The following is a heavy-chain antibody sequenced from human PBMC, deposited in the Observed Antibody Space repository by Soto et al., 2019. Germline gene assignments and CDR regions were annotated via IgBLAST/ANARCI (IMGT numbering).Heavy chain of an antibody. CDR3: AKSLLFVDHAYMDV. Sequence: QVQLVQSGAEVKKPGSSVKVSCEASGGSFTSYTFTWVRQAPGQGLEWMGRIIPIKGRADYALKLQDRVTITADRSTKTVYMELRDLRPEDTAIYYCAKSLLFVDHAYMDVWGKGTTVTVSS. CDR2: IIPIKGRA. D-gene: IGHD2-21*01. V-gene: IGHV1-69*02. J-gene: IGHJ6*03. CDR1: GGSFTSYT.